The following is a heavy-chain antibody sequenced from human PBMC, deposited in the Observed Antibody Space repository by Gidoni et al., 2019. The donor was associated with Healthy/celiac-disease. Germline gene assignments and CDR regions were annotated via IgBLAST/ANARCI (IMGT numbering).Heavy chain of an antibody. CDR1: GGTFSRYT. J-gene: IGHJ4*02. Sequence: QVQLVQSGAEVKKPGSSVKVSCKASGGTFSRYTISWVRQAPGQGLEWMGRIIPILGIANYAQKFQGRVTITADNSTSTAYMELSSLRSEDTAVYYCALSGRGYSFNDYWGQGTLVTVSS. V-gene: IGHV1-69*02. CDR3: ALSGRGYSFNDY. D-gene: IGHD5-18*01. CDR2: IIPILGIA.